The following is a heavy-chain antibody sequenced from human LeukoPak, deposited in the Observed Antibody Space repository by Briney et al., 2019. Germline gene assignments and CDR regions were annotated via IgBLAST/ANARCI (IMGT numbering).Heavy chain of an antibody. D-gene: IGHD1-26*01. J-gene: IGHJ4*02. CDR3: ARDLYSGSYYDY. CDR2: ISSSGSTI. Sequence: GGSLRLSCAASGFTFSDYYMSWIRQAPGKGQEWASYISSSGSTIYYADSAKGRFTISRDNAKNSLYLQMNSLRAEDTAVYYCARDLYSGSYYDYWGQGTLATVSS. V-gene: IGHV3-11*01. CDR1: GFTFSDYY.